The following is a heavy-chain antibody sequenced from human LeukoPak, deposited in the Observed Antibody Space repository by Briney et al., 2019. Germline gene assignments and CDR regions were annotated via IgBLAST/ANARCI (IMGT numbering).Heavy chain of an antibody. D-gene: IGHD2-21*01. J-gene: IGHJ4*02. CDR1: GYTFTSYY. CDR2: INPSGGST. Sequence: ASVKVSCKASGYTFTSYYMHWVRQAPGQGLEWMGIINPSGGSTSYAQKFQGRVTMTRDTSTSTVYMGLSSLRSEDTAVYYCARGAHIVVVPTPYYFDYWGQGTLVTVSS. CDR3: ARGAHIVVVPTPYYFDY. V-gene: IGHV1-46*03.